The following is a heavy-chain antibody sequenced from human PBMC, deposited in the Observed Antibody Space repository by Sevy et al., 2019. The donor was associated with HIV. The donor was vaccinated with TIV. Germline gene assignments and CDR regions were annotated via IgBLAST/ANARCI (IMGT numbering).Heavy chain of an antibody. D-gene: IGHD3-9*01. Sequence: GGSLRLSCAASGFTFSSYAMSWVRQAPGKGLEWVSAISGSGGSTYYADSVKGRLPISRDNSKNTLYLQMNSLRAEDTAVYYCAKDPLSYDILTGYYGVYYYYGMDVWGQGTTVTVSS. V-gene: IGHV3-23*01. CDR2: ISGSGGST. CDR3: AKDPLSYDILTGYYGVYYYYGMDV. J-gene: IGHJ6*02. CDR1: GFTFSSYA.